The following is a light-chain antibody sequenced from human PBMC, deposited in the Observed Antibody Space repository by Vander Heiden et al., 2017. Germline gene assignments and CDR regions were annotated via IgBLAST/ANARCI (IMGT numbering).Light chain of an antibody. CDR2: TAS. J-gene: IGKJ4*01. CDR1: QAISSW. V-gene: IGKV1-12*01. CDR3: QQAHRTPLT. Sequence: DIQMTQSPSSVSASVGDRVTITCRASQAISSWVAWYQHKPGKAPKLLIYTASTLQSGVPSRFSGSGSGTEFTLTISSLQPEDFATYFCQQAHRTPLTFGEGTKVEIK.